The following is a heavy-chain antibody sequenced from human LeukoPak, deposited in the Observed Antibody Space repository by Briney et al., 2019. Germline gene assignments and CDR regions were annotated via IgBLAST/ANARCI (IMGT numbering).Heavy chain of an antibody. D-gene: IGHD2-15*01. J-gene: IGHJ6*02. CDR3: ARVGGCSGGSCYPSYYYYGMDV. Sequence: GGSLRLSCAASGFTVSSNYMSWVRQAPGKGLEWVSVIYSGGSTYYADSVKGRFTISRDNSKNTLYLQMNSLRAEDTAVYYCARVGGCSGGSCYPSYYYYGMDVWGQGTTVTVSS. CDR2: IYSGGST. V-gene: IGHV3-53*05. CDR1: GFTVSSNY.